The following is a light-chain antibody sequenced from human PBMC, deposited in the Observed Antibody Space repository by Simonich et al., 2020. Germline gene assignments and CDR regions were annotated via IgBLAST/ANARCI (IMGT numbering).Light chain of an antibody. CDR2: DVS. V-gene: IGLV2-14*01. J-gene: IGLJ3*02. CDR3: SSYTSSSTWV. Sequence: QSALTQPASVSGSPGQSITISCTAPGSDVGGYNYVSWYQKHPGKAPKLRIYDVSKRPSGVSNRFSGSKSGNTASLTISGLQAEDEADYYCSSYTSSSTWVFGGGTKLTVI. CDR1: GSDVGGYNY.